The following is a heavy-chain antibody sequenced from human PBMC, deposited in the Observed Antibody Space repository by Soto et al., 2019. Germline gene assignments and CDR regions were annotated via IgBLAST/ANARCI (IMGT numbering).Heavy chain of an antibody. CDR2: INPNXXGX. J-gene: IGHJ6*02. CDR1: GYTFTGYY. CDR3: ARVRYGDYYYYGMDV. D-gene: IGHD4-17*01. V-gene: IGHV1-2*02. Sequence: GASVKVSCKASGYTFTGYYMHLVRQAPGQGIEWMGWINPNXXGXXXXXKXXGRVTMTRDTSISTAYMELSRLRSDDTAVYYCARVRYGDYYYYGMDVWGQGTTVTVSS.